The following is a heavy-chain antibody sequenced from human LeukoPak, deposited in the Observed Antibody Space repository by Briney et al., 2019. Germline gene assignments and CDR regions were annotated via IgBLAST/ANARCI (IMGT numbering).Heavy chain of an antibody. J-gene: IGHJ3*02. CDR3: ARVPELRVAMDAFDI. V-gene: IGHV3-48*01. Sequence: GGSLRLSCAASGFTFSSYSMNWVRQAPGKGLEWVSYISSTSITIYYADSVKGRFTISRDNAKNSLYLQMNSLRAEDTAVYYCARVPELRVAMDAFDIWGQGTMVTVSS. CDR2: ISSTSITI. CDR1: GFTFSSYS. D-gene: IGHD5-12*01.